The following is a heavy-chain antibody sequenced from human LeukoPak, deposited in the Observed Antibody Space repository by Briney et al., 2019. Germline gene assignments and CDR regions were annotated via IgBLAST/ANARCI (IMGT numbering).Heavy chain of an antibody. CDR1: GYTFTGYY. CDR3: AREVKADYYDSSGSFDY. J-gene: IGHJ4*02. CDR2: INPNSGGT. D-gene: IGHD3-22*01. V-gene: IGHV1-2*02. Sequence: ASVKVSCKASGYTFTGYYMHWVRQAPGQGLEWVGWINPNSGGTNYAQKFQGRVTMTRDTSISTAYMELSRLRSDDTAVYYCAREVKADYYDSSGSFDYWGQGTLVTVSS.